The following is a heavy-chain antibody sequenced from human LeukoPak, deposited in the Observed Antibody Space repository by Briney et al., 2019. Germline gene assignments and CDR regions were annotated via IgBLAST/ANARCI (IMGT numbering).Heavy chain of an antibody. D-gene: IGHD6-19*01. J-gene: IGHJ4*02. CDR1: GFTFNNYW. CDR3: ARSLSGWYN. V-gene: IGHV3-74*01. CDR2: INSDGSRT. Sequence: GGSLRLSCAASGFTFNNYWVHWVRQAPGKGLVWVSRINSDGSRTNYADSVKGRFTISRDNAKKTLYLQMNSLRAEDTAVYYCARSLSGWYNWGQGTLVTVSS.